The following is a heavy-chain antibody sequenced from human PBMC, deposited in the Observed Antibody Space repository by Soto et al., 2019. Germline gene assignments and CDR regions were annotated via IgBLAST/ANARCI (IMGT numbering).Heavy chain of an antibody. CDR3: ARVARYCTNGVCPKDY. V-gene: IGHV3-21*01. CDR2: VSSRSSYI. CDR1: GFTFSSYS. D-gene: IGHD2-8*01. J-gene: IGHJ4*02. Sequence: GASLRLSCAASGFTFSSYSMNWVLQAPGKGLEWVSSVSSRSSYIYYADSVKGRFTISRDNAKNSLYLQMNSLRAEDTAVYYCARVARYCTNGVCPKDYWGQGTLVTVSS.